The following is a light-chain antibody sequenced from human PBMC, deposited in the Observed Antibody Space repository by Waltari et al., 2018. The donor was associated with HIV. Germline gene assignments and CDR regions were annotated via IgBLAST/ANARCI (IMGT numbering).Light chain of an antibody. V-gene: IGLV3-21*02. J-gene: IGLJ3*02. CDR3: QVWDSTSDHLWV. Sequence: SYVLTQSPSVSVAPGQTARITCWGNTIGTKSVHWYRQQPGQAPVLVVYDDSDRPSGIPGRFSGSNSGKAANLTISKGEVGDEADYFCQVWDSTSDHLWVFGGGSRLTVL. CDR2: DDS. CDR1: TIGTKS.